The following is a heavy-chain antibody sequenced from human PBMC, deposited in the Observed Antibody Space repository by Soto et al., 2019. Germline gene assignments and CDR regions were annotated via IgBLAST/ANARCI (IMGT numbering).Heavy chain of an antibody. CDR2: LYTEGTT. J-gene: IGHJ6*02. Sequence: EVQLVESGGGLIQPGGSLRLSCVASGLTVSHNYMAWVRQAPEMGLEWVSILYTEGTTYYADSVKGRFTISRDSSKNTLFLQMDSLRAEDTAVYYCLRPRPSGENYGMDVWGQRTTVTVSS. CDR1: GLTVSHNY. V-gene: IGHV3-53*01. CDR3: LRPRPSGENYGMDV. D-gene: IGHD3-16*01.